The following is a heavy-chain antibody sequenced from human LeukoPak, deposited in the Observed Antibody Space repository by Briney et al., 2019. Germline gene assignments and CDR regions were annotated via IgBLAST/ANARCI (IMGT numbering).Heavy chain of an antibody. V-gene: IGHV3-53*01. CDR2: IYSGGSR. D-gene: IGHD3-10*01. CDR3: ARDFGYYGSGTSDI. Sequence: GRSLRLSCAASGFTVSRSYMSWVRRAPGKGLEWVSVIYSGGSRYYSDSVQGRFTISRDNSKNTVFLQMNSLRAEDTAMYYCARDFGYYGSGTSDIWGQGTMVTV. J-gene: IGHJ3*02. CDR1: GFTVSRSY.